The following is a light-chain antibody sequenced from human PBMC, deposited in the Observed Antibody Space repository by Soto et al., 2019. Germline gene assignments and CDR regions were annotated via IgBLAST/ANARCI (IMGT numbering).Light chain of an antibody. CDR1: SSTVGGFNV. J-gene: IGLJ2*01. CDR3: QSYDNSLPGVV. V-gene: IGLV1-40*01. Sequence: QSVLTQPASVSGSPGQSITISCTGTSSTVGGFNVVSWYQQHPGKAPKLLIYGNINRPSGVPDRFSGSKSGTSASLAITGLQAEDEADYYCQSYDNSLPGVVFGGGTKLTVL. CDR2: GNI.